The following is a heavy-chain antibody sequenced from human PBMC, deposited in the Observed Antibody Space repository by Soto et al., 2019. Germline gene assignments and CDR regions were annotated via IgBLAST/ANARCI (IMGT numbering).Heavy chain of an antibody. J-gene: IGHJ6*02. CDR3: AKDRRADWESYYYYAMDV. CDR2: IIPIYGTA. V-gene: IGHV1-69*01. Sequence: QVQLVQSGAEVRKPGSSVKVSCKASGGVFGSFSITWVRQAPGQGLEWIGGIIPIYGTANYAQNFQGRVTITADAATSTAYVEVSSLGSEDTAVYYCAKDRRADWESYYYYAMDVWGQGTTVIVSS. D-gene: IGHD1-26*01. CDR1: GGVFGSFS.